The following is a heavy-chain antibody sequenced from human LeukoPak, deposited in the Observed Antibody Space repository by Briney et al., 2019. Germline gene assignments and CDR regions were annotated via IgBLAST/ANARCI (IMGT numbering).Heavy chain of an antibody. CDR2: IYYSGST. J-gene: IGHJ6*03. CDR3: SRVTPGYYYYMDV. V-gene: IGHV4-59*01. CDR1: GGSISSYY. Sequence: SETLSLTCTVSGGSISSYYWSWIRQPPGRGLEWIGYIYYSGSTNYNPSLKSRVTISVDTSKNQFSLKLSSVTAADTAVYYCSRVTPGYYYYMDVWGKGTTVTISS.